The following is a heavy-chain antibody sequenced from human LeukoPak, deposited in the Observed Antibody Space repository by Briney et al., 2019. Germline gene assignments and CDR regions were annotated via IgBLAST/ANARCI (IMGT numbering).Heavy chain of an antibody. J-gene: IGHJ3*02. Sequence: PGRSLRLSCAASGFTFRSYAMHWVRQAPGKGLGWVAVIWYDGSNKYYEDSVKGRFTISRDNSKNTLYLQMNSLRAEDTAVYHCARDRLYQYDSGSPLTYDGFDIWGQGTMVTVSS. CDR3: ARDRLYQYDSGSPLTYDGFDI. CDR2: IWYDGSNK. CDR1: GFTFRSYA. D-gene: IGHD3-10*01. V-gene: IGHV3-33*01.